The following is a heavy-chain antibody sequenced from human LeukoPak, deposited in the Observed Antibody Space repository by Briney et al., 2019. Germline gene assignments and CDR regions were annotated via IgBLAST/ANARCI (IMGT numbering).Heavy chain of an antibody. CDR1: GDSVSSNSAA. V-gene: IGHV6-1*01. J-gene: IGHJ4*02. CDR3: AREVKTYYYDSSGYYLPSYFDY. Sequence: SQTLSLTCANSGDSVSSNSAAWNRIRQSPSRGLEWLGRTYYRSKWYNDYAVSVKSRITINPDTSKNQFSLQLNSVTPEDTAVYYCAREVKTYYYDSSGYYLPSYFDYWGQGTLVTVSS. CDR2: TYYRSKWYN. D-gene: IGHD3-22*01.